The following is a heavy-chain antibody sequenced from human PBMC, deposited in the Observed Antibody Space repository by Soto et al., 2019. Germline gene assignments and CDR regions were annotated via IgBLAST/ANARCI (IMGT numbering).Heavy chain of an antibody. CDR3: ARDRSPGSTSWYDC. V-gene: IGHV6-1*01. J-gene: IGHJ5*01. CDR1: RDSVSNRSAA. Sequence: SQTLSLTCAISRDSVSNRSAAWNWIRQSPSRGLEWLGRTYYTSRWYNDYAVSVISRITINPDASKNQFSLQLNSVTPEDTAVYYCARDRSPGSTSWYDCWGRGTLVTVSS. CDR2: TYYTSRWYN. D-gene: IGHD2-2*01.